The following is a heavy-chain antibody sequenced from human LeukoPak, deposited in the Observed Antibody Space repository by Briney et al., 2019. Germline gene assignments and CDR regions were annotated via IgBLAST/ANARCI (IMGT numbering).Heavy chain of an antibody. CDR2: IKQDGSEK. D-gene: IGHD1-26*01. CDR1: GFTFSSYW. Sequence: PGGSLRLSCAASGFTFSSYWMSWVRQAPGKGLEWVANIKQDGSEKNYVDSVKGRFTISRDNAKNSLDLQMNSLRGEDTAVYYCARAGGHASSWAYWGQGTLVTVSS. CDR3: ARAGGHASSWAY. J-gene: IGHJ4*02. V-gene: IGHV3-7*01.